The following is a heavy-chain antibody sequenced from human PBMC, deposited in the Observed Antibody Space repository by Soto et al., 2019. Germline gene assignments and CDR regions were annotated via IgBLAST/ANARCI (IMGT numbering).Heavy chain of an antibody. Sequence: QVQLVQSAAEMKKPGASVKVSCKASGYTFPTYGVSWVRQAPGQGLEWMGRISAYNGDTNYAQKFQGRVVMTTVTARSTAYMELRSLRSDDTAVYYCARDLPALKSAWYKNYAFAFDIWGQGTMVAVSS. CDR3: ARDLPALKSAWYKNYAFAFDI. CDR1: GYTFPTYG. J-gene: IGHJ3*02. V-gene: IGHV1-18*01. D-gene: IGHD6-19*01. CDR2: ISAYNGDT.